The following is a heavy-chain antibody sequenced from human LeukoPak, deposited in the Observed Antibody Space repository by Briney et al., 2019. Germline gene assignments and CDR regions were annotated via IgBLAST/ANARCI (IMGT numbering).Heavy chain of an antibody. D-gene: IGHD2-2*01. CDR1: GFTFNVYS. J-gene: IGHJ4*02. CDR2: ISSSLDSNI. V-gene: IGHV3-48*04. Sequence: GGSLRLSCVGSGFTFNVYSMNWVPQAPGNGLEWVSFISSSLDSNIYYADSVKGRFTISRDNAKNSLYLQMNSLRAEDTAVYYCARDQVVPAAIYSDYWGQGTLVTVSS. CDR3: ARDQVVPAAIYSDY.